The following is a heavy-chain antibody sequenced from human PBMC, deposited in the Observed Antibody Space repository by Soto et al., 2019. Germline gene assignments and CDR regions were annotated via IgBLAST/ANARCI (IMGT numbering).Heavy chain of an antibody. D-gene: IGHD5-12*01. CDR3: ASLKKGGYDKGGLF. Sequence: EXLKICCKGSGYXFSSYWLSWVRHMPGKGLEWMGSIDPSDSYTNYSPSFQGHVTISADKSRSTAYLQWSTMKASDTAMYYCASLKKGGYDKGGLFWGQGTLVTVSS. CDR1: GYXFSSYW. V-gene: IGHV5-10-1*01. CDR2: IDPSDSYT. J-gene: IGHJ4*02.